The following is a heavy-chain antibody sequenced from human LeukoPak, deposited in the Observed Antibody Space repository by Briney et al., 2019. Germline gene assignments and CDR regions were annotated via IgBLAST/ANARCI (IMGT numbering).Heavy chain of an antibody. CDR3: ANSHYYGSGSYFSY. Sequence: GGSLRLSCAASGFTFDDYAMHWVRQAPGKGLGWVSGISWNSGSIGYADSVKGRFTISSDNAKNSLYLQMNSLRAEDTALYYCANSHYYGSGSYFSYWGQGTLVTVSS. V-gene: IGHV3-9*01. J-gene: IGHJ4*02. CDR1: GFTFDDYA. D-gene: IGHD3-10*01. CDR2: ISWNSGSI.